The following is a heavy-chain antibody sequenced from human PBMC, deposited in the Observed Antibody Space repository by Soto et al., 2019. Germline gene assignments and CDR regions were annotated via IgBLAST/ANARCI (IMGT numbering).Heavy chain of an antibody. J-gene: IGHJ4*02. Sequence: QVQLQESGPRLVKPSETLSLTCTVSGGSITGFYWSWIRQPPGKGLEWIGYIYDSGSINYNPSLKSRVTISADTSRTQFSLKLSSVTAADTAVYYCARQSGDNGIYHARAFDHWGQGTLVTVSS. CDR2: IYDSGSI. D-gene: IGHD1-26*01. CDR1: GGSITGFY. V-gene: IGHV4-59*08. CDR3: ARQSGDNGIYHARAFDH.